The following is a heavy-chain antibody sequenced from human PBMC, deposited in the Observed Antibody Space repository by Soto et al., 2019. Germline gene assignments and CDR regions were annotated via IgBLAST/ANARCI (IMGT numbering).Heavy chain of an antibody. J-gene: IGHJ3*02. CDR2: INHSGST. CDR1: GGSFSGYY. CDR3: ARSAYYYDSSGYYSGRRAFDI. V-gene: IGHV4-34*01. D-gene: IGHD3-22*01. Sequence: SETLSLTCAVYGGSFSGYYWSWIRQPPGKGLEWIGEINHSGSTNYNPSLKSRVTVSVDTSKNQFSLKLSSVTAADTAVYYCARSAYYYDSSGYYSGRRAFDIWGQGTTVTVSS.